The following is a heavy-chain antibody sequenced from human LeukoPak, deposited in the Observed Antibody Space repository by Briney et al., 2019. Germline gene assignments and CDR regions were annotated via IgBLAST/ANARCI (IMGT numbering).Heavy chain of an antibody. CDR2: IYDSGST. D-gene: IGHD3-3*01. J-gene: IGHJ4*02. V-gene: IGHV4-39*01. CDR3: ARLNDFWSGYRYYFDY. Sequence: PSETLSLTCTVSGGSIRSSYYYWGWIRQPPGKGLEWIGSIYDSGSTYYNPSLKSRVTISVDTSKNQFSLKLSSVTAADTAVYYCARLNDFWSGYRYYFDYWGQGTLVTVSS. CDR1: GGSIRSSYYY.